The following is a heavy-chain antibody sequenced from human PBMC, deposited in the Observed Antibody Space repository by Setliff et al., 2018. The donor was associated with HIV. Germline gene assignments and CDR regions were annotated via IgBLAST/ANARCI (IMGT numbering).Heavy chain of an antibody. CDR2: ISDDGGQT. CDR3: VRDGEGNGYMGYWLDP. D-gene: IGHD5-18*01. CDR1: GFTFNTYS. J-gene: IGHJ5*02. V-gene: IGHV3-30*04. Sequence: LRLSCAASGFTFNTYSIHWVRQAPGKGLEWVAVISDDGGQTYYAGSVEGRFTISRDNSKNTLSLQMNSLRVEDTALYYCVRDGEGNGYMGYWLDPWGQGTRVTVSS.